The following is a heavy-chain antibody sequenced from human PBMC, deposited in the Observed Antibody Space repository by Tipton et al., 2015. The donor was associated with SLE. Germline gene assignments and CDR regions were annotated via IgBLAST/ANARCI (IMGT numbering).Heavy chain of an antibody. CDR1: GFNFGVSG. J-gene: IGHJ4*02. CDR3: GVVY. CDR2: INPDGNEK. Sequence: SLRLSCTASGFNFGVSGVSWVRQAPGKGLEWVANINPDGNEKYYLESVEGRFTISRDNARNSLYLQMNSLRDEDTATYYCGVVYWGLGTLVTVSS. V-gene: IGHV3-7*01.